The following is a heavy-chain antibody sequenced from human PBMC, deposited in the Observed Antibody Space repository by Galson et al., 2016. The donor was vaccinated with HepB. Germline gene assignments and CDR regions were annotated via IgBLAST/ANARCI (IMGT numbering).Heavy chain of an antibody. CDR3: ARDPGTSPPEYYDALDV. V-gene: IGHV4-39*02. D-gene: IGHD1-14*01. J-gene: IGHJ6*02. CDR2: TYYSGTT. CDR1: GGSIGRSTYY. Sequence: SETLSLTCSVSGGSIGRSTYYWVWIRQAPGKGLEYIGNTYYSGTTYYNPSLESRLTMSLDASKNHFSLKLSSVTAADTAVYYCARDPGTSPPEYYDALDVWGQGTTVIVSS.